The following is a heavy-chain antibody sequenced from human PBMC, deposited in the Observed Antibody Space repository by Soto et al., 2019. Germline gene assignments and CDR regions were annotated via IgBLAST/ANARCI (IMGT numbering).Heavy chain of an antibody. J-gene: IGHJ6*02. CDR3: ARETSSERTVAATPYYYYYGMDV. CDR1: GYTFTGYY. Sequence: QVQLVQSGAEVKKPGASVKVSCKASGYTFTGYYMHWVRQAPGQGLEWMGWINPNSGGTNYAQKFQGRVTMTRDTSFSTAYMELSRLRSDDTAVYYCARETSSERTVAATPYYYYYGMDVWGQGTTVTVSS. V-gene: IGHV1-2*02. CDR2: INPNSGGT. D-gene: IGHD2-15*01.